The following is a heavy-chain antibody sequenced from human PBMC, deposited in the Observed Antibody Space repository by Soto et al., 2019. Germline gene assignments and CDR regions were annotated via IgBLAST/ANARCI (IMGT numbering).Heavy chain of an antibody. CDR2: IWYDGSNK. CDR3: ARDPYVDTAMAAPDY. CDR1: GFTFSSYG. D-gene: IGHD5-18*01. J-gene: IGHJ4*02. Sequence: GRSLRLSCAASGFTFSSYGMHWVHQAPGKGLEWVAVIWYDGSNKYYADSVKGRFTISRDNSKNTLYLQMNSLRAEDTAVYYCARDPYVDTAMAAPDYWGQGTLVTVSS. V-gene: IGHV3-33*01.